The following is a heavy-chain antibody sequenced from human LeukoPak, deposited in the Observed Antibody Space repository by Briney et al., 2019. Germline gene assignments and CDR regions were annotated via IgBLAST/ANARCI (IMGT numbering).Heavy chain of an antibody. J-gene: IGHJ4*02. CDR2: ISDGGGSR. D-gene: IGHD3-10*01. V-gene: IGHV3-23*01. CDR1: GFTFSGYG. CDR3: AKRGVVIRAVIIVGFHKEAYYFDY. Sequence: GGSLRLSCAASGFTFSGYGMSWVRQAPGKGLEWVAGISDGGGSRNYADSVKGRFTISRDNPKNTLYLQMNSLRAEDTAVYFCAKRGVVIRAVIIVGFHKEAYYFDYWGQGALVTVSS.